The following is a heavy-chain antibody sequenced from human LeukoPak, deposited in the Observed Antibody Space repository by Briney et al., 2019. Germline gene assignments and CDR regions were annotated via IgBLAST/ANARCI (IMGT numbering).Heavy chain of an antibody. Sequence: SVKVSCKASGGTFSSYAISWVRQAPGQGLECMGGIIPIFGTANYAQKFQGRVTITADESTSTAYTELSSLRSEDTAAYYCARDSPGPYCSGGSCYPLEYFQHWGQGTLVTVSS. CDR3: ARDSPGPYCSGGSCYPLEYFQH. D-gene: IGHD2-15*01. J-gene: IGHJ1*01. CDR2: IIPIFGTA. CDR1: GGTFSSYA. V-gene: IGHV1-69*01.